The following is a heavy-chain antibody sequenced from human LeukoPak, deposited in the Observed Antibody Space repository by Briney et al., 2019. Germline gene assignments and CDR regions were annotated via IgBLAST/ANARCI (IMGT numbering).Heavy chain of an antibody. CDR3: AKRGPGSPQSGKYYFDY. D-gene: IGHD3-10*01. CDR1: GFTFSSYG. J-gene: IGHJ4*02. Sequence: GGSLRLSCAASGFTFSSYGMTWVRQAPGKGLEWVSAISGSAATTFYADSVKGRFTISRDNSKNTLYLQMNSLRAEDTAVYYCAKRGPGSPQSGKYYFDYWGQGTLVTVSS. V-gene: IGHV3-23*01. CDR2: ISGSAATT.